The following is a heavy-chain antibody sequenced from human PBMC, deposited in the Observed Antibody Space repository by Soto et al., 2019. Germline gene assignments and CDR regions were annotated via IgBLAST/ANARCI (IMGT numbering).Heavy chain of an antibody. D-gene: IGHD2-2*01. J-gene: IGHJ4*02. CDR2: SSISSASI. CDR1: KFIFNSYA. V-gene: IGHV3-48*02. CDR3: VGVTTYFEY. Sequence: VDLAESGGGLVPPGGSLRLSCVASKFIFNSYAMNWVRQAPGKGLEWISFSSISSASIYYADSVVGRFTISRDTAENSLYLQMNSLRDEDTAIYYCVGVTTYFEYWGQGALVTVSS.